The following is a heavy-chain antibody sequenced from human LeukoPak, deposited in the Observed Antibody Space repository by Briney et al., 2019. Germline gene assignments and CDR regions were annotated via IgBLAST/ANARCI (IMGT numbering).Heavy chain of an antibody. Sequence: PGRSLRLSCAASGFTFDDYAMHWVRHAPGKGLEWVSGISWNSGSIGYADSVKGRFTISRDNAKNSLYLQMNSLRAEDTALYYCAKGFWKQPFDYWGQGTLVTVSS. J-gene: IGHJ4*02. D-gene: IGHD3-3*01. CDR1: GFTFDDYA. V-gene: IGHV3-9*01. CDR3: AKGFWKQPFDY. CDR2: ISWNSGSI.